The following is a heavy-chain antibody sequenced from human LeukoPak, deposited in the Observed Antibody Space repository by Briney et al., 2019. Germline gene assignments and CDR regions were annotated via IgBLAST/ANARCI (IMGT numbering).Heavy chain of an antibody. CDR3: VRGGRSRENWFDP. Sequence: PSQTLSLTCTVSGGSISSGGYYWSWIRQHPGKGLEWIGYIYYSGSTYYNPSLKSRVTISVDTSKNQFSLKLSSVTAADTAVYYCVRGGRSRENWFDPWGQGTLVTVSS. J-gene: IGHJ5*02. D-gene: IGHD2-2*01. CDR1: GGSISSGGYY. V-gene: IGHV4-31*03. CDR2: IYYSGST.